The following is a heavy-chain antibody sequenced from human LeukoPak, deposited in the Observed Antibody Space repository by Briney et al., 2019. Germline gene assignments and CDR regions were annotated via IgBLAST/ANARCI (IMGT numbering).Heavy chain of an antibody. CDR3: ARGVYDYVWGSYREYYFDY. V-gene: IGHV4-34*01. J-gene: IGHJ4*02. CDR2: INHSGST. D-gene: IGHD3-16*02. CDR1: GGSFSGYY. Sequence: SETLSLTCAVYGGSFSGYYWSWIRQPPGKGLEWIGEINHSGSTNYNPSLKSRVTISVDTSKNQFSLKLSPVTAADTAVYYCARGVYDYVWGSYREYYFDYWGQGTLVTVSS.